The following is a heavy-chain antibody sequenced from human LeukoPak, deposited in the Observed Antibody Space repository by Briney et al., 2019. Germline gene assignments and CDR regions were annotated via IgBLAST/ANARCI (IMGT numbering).Heavy chain of an antibody. CDR3: ARVQWLVPFDY. V-gene: IGHV4-39*07. D-gene: IGHD6-19*01. J-gene: IGHJ4*02. CDR1: GVSISTTTYY. Sequence: SETLSLTCTVSGVSISTTTYYWGWLRQPPGKGLEWIGSMFYSGNTYHNPALKSRVTISVDTSKNQFSLNLSSMTAADTAVYYCARVQWLVPFDYWGQGTLVTVSS. CDR2: MFYSGNT.